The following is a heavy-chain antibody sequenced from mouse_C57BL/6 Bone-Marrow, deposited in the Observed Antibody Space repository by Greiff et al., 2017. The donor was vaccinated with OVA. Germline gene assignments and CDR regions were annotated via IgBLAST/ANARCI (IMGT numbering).Heavy chain of an antibody. CDR1: GFTFSSYA. V-gene: IGHV5-4*03. D-gene: IGHD1-1*01. CDR2: ISDGGSYA. Sequence: DVMLVESGGGLVKPGGSLKLSCAASGFTFSSYAMSWVRQTPEKRLEWVATISDGGSYAYYPDNVKGRFTISRDNAKNNLYLQMSHLKSEDTAMYYCARASITTVVARYWYFDVWGTGTTVTVSS. J-gene: IGHJ1*03. CDR3: ARASITTVVARYWYFDV.